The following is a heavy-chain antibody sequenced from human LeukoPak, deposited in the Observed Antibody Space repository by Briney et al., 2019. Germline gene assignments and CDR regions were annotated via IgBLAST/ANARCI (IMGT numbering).Heavy chain of an antibody. Sequence: PGGSLRLSCAASGFTFSSYAMSWVRQAPGKGLEWVSAISGSGGSTYYADSVKGRFTISRDNSKNTLYLQVNSLRAEDTAVYYCAKTHWGSYCSSTSCYPYFDYWGQGTLVTVSS. CDR3: AKTHWGSYCSSTSCYPYFDY. D-gene: IGHD2-2*01. J-gene: IGHJ4*02. CDR1: GFTFSSYA. CDR2: ISGSGGST. V-gene: IGHV3-23*01.